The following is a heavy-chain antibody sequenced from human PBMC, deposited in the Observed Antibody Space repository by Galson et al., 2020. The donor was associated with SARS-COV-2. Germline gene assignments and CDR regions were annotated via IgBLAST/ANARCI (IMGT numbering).Heavy chain of an antibody. J-gene: IGHJ4*02. V-gene: IGHV4-39*01. CDR3: ARPKVYSSSWRNYYFDY. CDR2: IYYTGST. CDR1: GGSISSSSYY. Sequence: TCTVSGGSISSSSYYWGWIRQPPGKGLEWIGSIYYTGSTYYTPSLKSRVTISVDTSKNQFSLKLSSVTAADTAVYYCARPKVYSSSWRNYYFDYWGQGTLVTVSS. D-gene: IGHD6-13*01.